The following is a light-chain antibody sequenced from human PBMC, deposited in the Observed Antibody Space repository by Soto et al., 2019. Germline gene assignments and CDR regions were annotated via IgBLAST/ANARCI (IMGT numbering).Light chain of an antibody. V-gene: IGKV1-9*01. CDR1: QGISSY. J-gene: IGKJ5*01. Sequence: DIQLTQSPSFLSASVGDRVTITCRASQGISSYLAWYQQKPGKAPKLLIYAASTLQSGVPSRFSGSGSGTAFTLPISSLQPEDFATYYCQQLNSYPITFGQGTRLEIK. CDR3: QQLNSYPIT. CDR2: AAS.